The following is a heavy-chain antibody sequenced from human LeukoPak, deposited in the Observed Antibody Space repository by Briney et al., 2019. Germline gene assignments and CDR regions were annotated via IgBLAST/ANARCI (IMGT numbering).Heavy chain of an antibody. J-gene: IGHJ4*02. CDR2: ISWNSGNI. Sequence: GGSLRLSCAASGFTFDDYAMHWVRQAPGKGLEWVSGISWNSGNIGYADSVKGRFTISRDNAKNSLYLQMNSLRAEDMAFYYCAKAGCSSTSCYANYWGQGTLVTVSS. CDR3: AKAGCSSTSCYANY. V-gene: IGHV3-9*03. CDR1: GFTFDDYA. D-gene: IGHD2-2*01.